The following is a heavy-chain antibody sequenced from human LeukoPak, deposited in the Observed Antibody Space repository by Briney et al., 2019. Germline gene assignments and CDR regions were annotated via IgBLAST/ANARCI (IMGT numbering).Heavy chain of an antibody. D-gene: IGHD4-11*01. V-gene: IGHV4-38-2*01. Sequence: SATLSLTCAVSGYSISSGYYWGWIRQPPGKGLEWIGNVYQSGITYYNASLKSRVTISVDTSKNQFSLKLNSVTAADTAVYYCARRYSNSYFDYWGQGTLVTVSS. CDR1: GYSISSGYY. CDR3: ARRYSNSYFDY. CDR2: VYQSGIT. J-gene: IGHJ4*02.